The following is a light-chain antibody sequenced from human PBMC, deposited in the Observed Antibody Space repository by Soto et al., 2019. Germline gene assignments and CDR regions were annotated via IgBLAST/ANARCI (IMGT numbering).Light chain of an antibody. J-gene: IGLJ1*01. CDR2: GNI. CDR3: QSYDSSLSGYV. Sequence: QSMLTQPPSVSGAPGQRVIISCTGSSSNIGAGYDVHWYQQLPGTAPKLLLYGNINRPSGVPDRFFGSKSGTSASLAITGLQAEDEADYYCQSYDSSLSGYVFGSGTKLTVL. V-gene: IGLV1-40*01. CDR1: SSNIGAGYD.